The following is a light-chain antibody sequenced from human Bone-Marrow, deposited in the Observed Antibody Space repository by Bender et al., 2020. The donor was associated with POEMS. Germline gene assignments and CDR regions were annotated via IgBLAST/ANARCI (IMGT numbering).Light chain of an antibody. J-gene: IGLJ2*01. V-gene: IGLV2-11*01. Sequence: QSALTQPRSVSGTPGQSVTISCTGSRRNVGLYDFVSWYQQHPGKVPKLMLYDVTHRPSGVPDRFSGSKSGNTASLTISGLQPEDEADYYCCSYAGTYTWVFGGGTKLTVL. CDR1: RRNVGLYDF. CDR3: CSYAGTYTWV. CDR2: DVT.